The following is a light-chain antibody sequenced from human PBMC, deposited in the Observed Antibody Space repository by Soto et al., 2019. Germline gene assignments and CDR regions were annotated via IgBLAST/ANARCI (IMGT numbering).Light chain of an antibody. CDR1: QSISSY. J-gene: IGKJ2*01. CDR2: AAS. V-gene: IGKV1-39*01. CDR3: QQSYGTPYT. Sequence: DIQMTQSPSSLSASVGDRVTITCRASQSISSYLNWYQQKPGKAPKLLIYAASSLQSGVPSRFSGSGSGTDFTLTISSLQPEDFATYYCQQSYGTPYTFGHGTQVDIK.